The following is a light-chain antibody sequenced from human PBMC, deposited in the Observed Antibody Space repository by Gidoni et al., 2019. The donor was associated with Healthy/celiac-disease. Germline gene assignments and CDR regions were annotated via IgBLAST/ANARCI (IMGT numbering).Light chain of an antibody. CDR2: KAS. CDR3: QQYNSYSST. Sequence: IQMTQSPSTLSASVGDRVTITCRASQSISSWLAWYQQKPGKAPKLLIYKASSLESGVPSRFSGSGSGTEFTLTISSLQPDDFANYYCQQYNSYSSTFGQGTRLEIK. CDR1: QSISSW. J-gene: IGKJ5*01. V-gene: IGKV1-5*03.